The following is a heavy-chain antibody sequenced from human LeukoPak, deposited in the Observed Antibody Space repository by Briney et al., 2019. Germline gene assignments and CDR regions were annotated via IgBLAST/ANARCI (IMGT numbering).Heavy chain of an antibody. CDR3: TRDQRAFDWLLTFPYYCYSGIDG. Sequence: SETLSLTCTVSGGSISSYYWSWIRQPPGKGLEWIGYIYYSGSTNYNPSLKSRVTISVDTSKNQFSLKLSSVTAADTAVYYCTRDQRAFDWLLTFPYYCYSGIDGWGQGTTVTVSS. CDR2: IYYSGST. D-gene: IGHD3-9*01. V-gene: IGHV4-59*12. J-gene: IGHJ6*02. CDR1: GGSISSYY.